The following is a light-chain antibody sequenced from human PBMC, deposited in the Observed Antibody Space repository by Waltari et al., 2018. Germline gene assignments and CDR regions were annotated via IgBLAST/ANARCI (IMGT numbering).Light chain of an antibody. CDR3: SSYTSSSPWV. V-gene: IGLV2-14*01. J-gene: IGLJ3*02. CDR1: RSDVGGYNY. Sequence: QSALTQPASVSGSPGQYLTISSTGTRSDVGGYNYVSWYQQHPGKAPKLMIYEVSNRPSGVSNRFSGSKSGNTASLTISGLQAEDEADYYCSSYTSSSPWVFGGGTKLTVL. CDR2: EVS.